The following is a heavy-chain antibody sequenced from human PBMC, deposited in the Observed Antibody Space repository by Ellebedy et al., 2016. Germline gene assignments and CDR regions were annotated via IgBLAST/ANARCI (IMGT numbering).Heavy chain of an antibody. CDR3: ARDGVRGGALDI. CDR1: GYTFTGYF. D-gene: IGHD3-16*01. Sequence: ASVKVSCXASGYTFTGYFMHWVRQAPGQGLEWMAWINPNSGATNYAQKFQGRVTLTRDTSIRTAYMELSRLRSDDTAVYYCARDGVRGGALDIWGQGTVVTVSS. V-gene: IGHV1-2*02. CDR2: INPNSGAT. J-gene: IGHJ3*02.